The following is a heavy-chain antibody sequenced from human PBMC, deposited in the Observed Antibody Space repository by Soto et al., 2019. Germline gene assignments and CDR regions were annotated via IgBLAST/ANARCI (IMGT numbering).Heavy chain of an antibody. D-gene: IGHD6-13*01. J-gene: IGHJ5*02. CDR2: INHSGST. CDR3: ARDAGYSSSGGWFDP. CDR1: GGSFSGYY. V-gene: IGHV4-34*01. Sequence: SETLSLTCAVYGGSFSGYYWSWIRQPPGKGLEWIGEINHSGSTNYNPSLKSRVTISVDTSKNQFSLKLSSVTAADTAVYYCARDAGYSSSGGWFDPWGQGTLVTVSS.